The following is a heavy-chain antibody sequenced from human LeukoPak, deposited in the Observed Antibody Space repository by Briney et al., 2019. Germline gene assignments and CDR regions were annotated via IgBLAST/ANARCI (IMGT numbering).Heavy chain of an antibody. CDR1: GYTFNAYY. V-gene: IGHV1-2*02. D-gene: IGHD5-18*01. Sequence: GASVKVSCKASGYTFNAYYMHWVRQAPGQGLEWMGWINPNSGGTNYAQKFQGRVTVTSDTSISTAYMELSRLRSDDTAVYYCASGYTYSSLDYWGQGTLVTVSS. J-gene: IGHJ4*02. CDR3: ASGYTYSSLDY. CDR2: INPNSGGT.